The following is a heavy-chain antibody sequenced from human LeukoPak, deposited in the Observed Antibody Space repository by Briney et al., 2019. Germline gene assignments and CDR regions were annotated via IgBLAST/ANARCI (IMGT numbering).Heavy chain of an antibody. CDR2: IWYDGSNK. D-gene: IGHD3-10*01. J-gene: IGHJ3*02. Sequence: HPGGSLRLSCAASGFSFSTYGMHWVRQAPGKGLEWVAVIWYDGSNKYYADSVKGRFTISRDNSKNTLYLQMNSLRAEDTAVYYCARDQDCELLWFGDAFDIWGQGTMVTVSS. CDR1: GFSFSTYG. V-gene: IGHV3-33*01. CDR3: ARDQDCELLWFGDAFDI.